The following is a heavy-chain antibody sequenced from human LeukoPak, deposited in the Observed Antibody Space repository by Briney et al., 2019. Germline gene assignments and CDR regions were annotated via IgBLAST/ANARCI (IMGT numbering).Heavy chain of an antibody. J-gene: IGHJ4*02. CDR1: GGTFSSYA. CDR2: IIPIFGTA. V-gene: IGHV1-69*05. D-gene: IGHD5-18*01. CDR3: ARGNVDTAMVFAY. Sequence: SVSVSFKASGGTFSSYAISWVRQALGQGLEWMGGIIPIFGTANYAQKFQGRVTITTDESTSTAYMELSSLRSEDTAVYYCARGNVDTAMVFAYWGQETLVTVSS.